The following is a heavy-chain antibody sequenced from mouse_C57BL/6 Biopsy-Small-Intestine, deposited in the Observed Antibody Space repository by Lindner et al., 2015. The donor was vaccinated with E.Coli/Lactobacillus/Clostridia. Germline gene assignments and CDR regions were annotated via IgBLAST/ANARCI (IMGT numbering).Heavy chain of an antibody. CDR3: ARYYYSSTYWYFDV. Sequence: EVQLQESGPSLVRPSQTLSLTRTVTGFSINSDCYWIWIRQFPGNKLEYIGYTFYSGITYYNPSLESRTYITRDTSKNQFSLKLSSVTTEDTATYYCARYYYSSTYWYFDVWGTGTTVTVSS. V-gene: IGHV3-3*01. CDR2: TFYSGIT. D-gene: IGHD1-1*01. CDR1: GFSINSDCY. J-gene: IGHJ1*03.